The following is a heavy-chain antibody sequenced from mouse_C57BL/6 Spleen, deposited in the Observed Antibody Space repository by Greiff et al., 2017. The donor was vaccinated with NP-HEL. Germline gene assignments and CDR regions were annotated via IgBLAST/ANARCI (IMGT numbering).Heavy chain of an antibody. CDR1: GYTFTSYW. V-gene: IGHV1-7*01. Sequence: VQLQQSGAELAKPGASVTLSCKASGYTFTSYWMHWVKQRPGQGLEWIGYINPSSGYTKYNQKFKDKATLTADKSSSTAYMQLSSQTYEDSAVYHCARDDYDVDYAMDYWGQGTSVTVAS. CDR3: ARDDYDVDYAMDY. D-gene: IGHD2-4*01. CDR2: INPSSGYT. J-gene: IGHJ4*01.